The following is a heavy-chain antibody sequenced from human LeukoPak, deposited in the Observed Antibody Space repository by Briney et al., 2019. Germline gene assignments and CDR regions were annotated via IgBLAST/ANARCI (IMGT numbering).Heavy chain of an antibody. Sequence: SETLSLTCAVYGGSFSGYYWSWIRQPPGKGPEWIGEINHSGSTNYNPSLKSRVTISVDTSKNQFSLKLSSVTAADTAVYYCARGLAAGIDYWGQGTLVTVSS. J-gene: IGHJ4*02. CDR3: ARGLAAGIDY. D-gene: IGHD6-13*01. V-gene: IGHV4-34*01. CDR2: INHSGST. CDR1: GGSFSGYY.